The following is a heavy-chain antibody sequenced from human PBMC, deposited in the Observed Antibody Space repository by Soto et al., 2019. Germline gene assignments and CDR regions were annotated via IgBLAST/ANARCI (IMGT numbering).Heavy chain of an antibody. J-gene: IGHJ4*02. Sequence: EVQLVESGGGLIQPGGSLRLSCAASGFTVSSNYMSWVRQAPGKGLEWVSVIYSGGSTYYADSVKGRFTISRDNSKDTLCLQMNRLRAEDTAVYYCGRGGALTTVVTPHFDCWGQGALVTVSS. CDR1: GFTVSSNY. D-gene: IGHD4-17*01. CDR3: GRGGALTTVVTPHFDC. V-gene: IGHV3-53*01. CDR2: IYSGGST.